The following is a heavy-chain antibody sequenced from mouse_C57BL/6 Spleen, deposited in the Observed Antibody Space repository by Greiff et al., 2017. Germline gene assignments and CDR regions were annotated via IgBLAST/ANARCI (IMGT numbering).Heavy chain of an antibody. CDR2: IYPGSGST. V-gene: IGHV1-55*01. J-gene: IGHJ2*01. D-gene: IGHD3-3*01. CDR1: GYTFTSYW. Sequence: QVRLQQPGAELVKPGASVKMSCKASGYTFTSYWITWVKQRPGQGLEWIGDIYPGSGSTNYNEKFKSKATLTVDTSSSKASMQLSSLTSEDSAVYYCARTGLVYFDYWGQGTTLTVSS. CDR3: ARTGLVYFDY.